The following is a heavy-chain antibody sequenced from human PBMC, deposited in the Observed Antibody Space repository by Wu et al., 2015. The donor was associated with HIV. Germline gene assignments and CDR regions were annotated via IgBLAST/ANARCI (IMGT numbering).Heavy chain of an antibody. CDR2: HNVSLEQT. CDR3: ARDYDDRGSVSLGS. CDR1: GGTFSSYG. J-gene: IGHJ1*01. Sequence: QVQLVQSGAEVKKPGSSVKVSCKTSGGTFSSYGVSWVRQAPGQGLEWMGGVHNVSLEQTNYAQKFQDRVIMTTDKRTNTAYMELKSLTSDDTAVYFCARDYDDRGSVSLGSWGQGTLVTVS. D-gene: IGHD3-16*01. V-gene: IGHV1-69*05.